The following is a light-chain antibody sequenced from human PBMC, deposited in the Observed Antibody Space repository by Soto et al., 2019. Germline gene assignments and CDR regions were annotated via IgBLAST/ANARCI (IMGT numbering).Light chain of an antibody. CDR1: QSVGTN. Sequence: EIVMTQSPATLSVSPGERVTLSCRASQSVGTNLAWYQQKPGQAPRLLILGASTRASGIPAKFSGSGSGTEFTLSIGSLQSEDFAISYCQQYDNWPPRWTFGQGTKEEIK. CDR3: QQYDNWPPRWT. CDR2: GAS. V-gene: IGKV3-15*01. J-gene: IGKJ2*01.